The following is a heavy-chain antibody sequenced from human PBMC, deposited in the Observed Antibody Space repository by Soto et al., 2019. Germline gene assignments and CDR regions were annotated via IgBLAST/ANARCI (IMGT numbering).Heavy chain of an antibody. CDR2: INPANGDA. D-gene: IGHD1-1*01. Sequence: QVQLVQSGAEGKKPGASVTVSFKASGYTFSGFYIHWVRQAPGQGLESMGWINPANGDANYPQKFQGRVTMTRHTTTSTTYMELSRLTSDDTAVYYCRVTGISEVDYWGQGTLVTVSS. CDR3: RVTGISEVDY. CDR1: GYTFSGFY. V-gene: IGHV1-2*02. J-gene: IGHJ4*02.